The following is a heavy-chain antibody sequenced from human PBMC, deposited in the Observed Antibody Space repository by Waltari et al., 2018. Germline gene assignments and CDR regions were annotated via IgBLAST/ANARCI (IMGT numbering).Heavy chain of an antibody. D-gene: IGHD2-15*01. Sequence: EVQLLESGGGLVQPGGSLRLSCAASGFTFSSYAMSWVRQAPGKGLEWVSAISGSGGSTYYADSVKGRFTISRDNSKNTLYLQMNSLRAEDTAVYYCAKVQLDIVVVVAALDYWGQGTLVTVSS. J-gene: IGHJ4*02. CDR1: GFTFSSYA. CDR3: AKVQLDIVVVVAALDY. V-gene: IGHV3-23*01. CDR2: ISGSGGST.